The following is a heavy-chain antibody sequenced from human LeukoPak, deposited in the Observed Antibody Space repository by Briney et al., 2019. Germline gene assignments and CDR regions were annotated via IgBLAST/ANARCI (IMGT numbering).Heavy chain of an antibody. J-gene: IGHJ6*03. CDR1: GGSIRGYY. D-gene: IGHD3-10*01. CDR3: ARPRRYYGSGSYFRGSYMDV. Sequence: SETLSLTCNVSGGSIRGYYWSWIRQPPGKGLEWIGYIYSSGSTNYNPSLKSRVTMSVDTSKNQFSLKLSSVTAADTAVYYCARPRRYYGSGSYFRGSYMDVWGKGTTVTISS. CDR2: IYSSGST. V-gene: IGHV4-59*12.